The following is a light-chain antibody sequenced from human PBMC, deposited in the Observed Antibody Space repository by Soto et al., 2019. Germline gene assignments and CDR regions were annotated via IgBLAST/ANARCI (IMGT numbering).Light chain of an antibody. CDR1: QSVNSN. J-gene: IGKJ3*01. V-gene: IGKV3-15*01. Sequence: EIMMTQSPVTLSVSPGERATLSCRASQSVNSNLAWYQQKPGQAPRLLIYGASTRATGIPASFIGIGSGTEFTLTASSLQPEAFAVYYCRQYNNWPFTFGPGTKVDIK. CDR2: GAS. CDR3: RQYNNWPFT.